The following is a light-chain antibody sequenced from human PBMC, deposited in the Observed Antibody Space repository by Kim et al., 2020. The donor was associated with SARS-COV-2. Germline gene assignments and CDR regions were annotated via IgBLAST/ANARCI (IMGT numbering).Light chain of an antibody. CDR3: LQHNSFPWT. J-gene: IGKJ1*01. CDR2: VAS. V-gene: IGKV1-17*01. CDR1: QGIRND. Sequence: DIQMTQPPSSLSASVGDRVTITCRASQGIRNDLAWYQQKPGKAPKRLIYVASTLQSGVPSRFSGSGSGTEFTLTISSLQPEDFATYYCLQHNSFPWTFGQGTKVEIK.